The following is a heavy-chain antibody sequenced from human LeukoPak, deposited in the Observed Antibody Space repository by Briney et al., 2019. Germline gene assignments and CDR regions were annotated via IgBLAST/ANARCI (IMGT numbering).Heavy chain of an antibody. Sequence: SETLSLTCTVSGGSISSYYWSWIRQPPGKGLEWIGYIYYSGSTNYNPSLKSRVTISVDTSKNQFSLKLSSVTAADTAVYYCAGSRYYYDSSGYYYWFDPWGQGTLVTVSS. CDR1: GGSISSYY. J-gene: IGHJ5*02. CDR2: IYYSGST. D-gene: IGHD3-22*01. CDR3: AGSRYYYDSSGYYYWFDP. V-gene: IGHV4-59*01.